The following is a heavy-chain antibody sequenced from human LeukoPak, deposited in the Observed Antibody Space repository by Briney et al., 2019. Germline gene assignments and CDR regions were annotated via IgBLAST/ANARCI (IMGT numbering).Heavy chain of an antibody. D-gene: IGHD3-16*01. CDR3: ARGYGGGLYYFDY. V-gene: IGHV1-2*02. J-gene: IGHJ4*02. Sequence: ASVKVSCKASGYTFTGYYMHWVRQAPGQGLEWMGWINPNSGGTNYAQKFQGRVTMTRDTSISTAYMELSSLRSEDTAVYYCARGYGGGLYYFDYWGQGTLVTVSS. CDR2: INPNSGGT. CDR1: GYTFTGYY.